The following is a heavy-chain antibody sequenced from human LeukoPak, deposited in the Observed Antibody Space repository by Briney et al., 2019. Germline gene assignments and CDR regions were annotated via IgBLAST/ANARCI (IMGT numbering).Heavy chain of an antibody. D-gene: IGHD4-23*01. CDR1: GGTFSSYA. Sequence: SSVKVSCKASGGTFSSYATSWVRQAPGQGLEWMGGIIPIFGTANYAQKFQSRVTITTDESTSTAYMELSSLRSEDTAVYYCARQYGGNSGCISWGQGTLVTVSS. J-gene: IGHJ4*02. CDR2: IIPIFGTA. V-gene: IGHV1-69*05. CDR3: ARQYGGNSGCIS.